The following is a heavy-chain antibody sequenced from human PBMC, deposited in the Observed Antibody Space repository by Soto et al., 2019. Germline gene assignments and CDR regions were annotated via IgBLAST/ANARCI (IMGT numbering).Heavy chain of an antibody. CDR2: IIPIFGTA. D-gene: IGHD6-13*01. CDR3: ARVLGSSSWYDAAEFDY. Sequence: SVKVSCKASGGTFSSYAISWVRQAPGQGLEWMGGIIPIFGTANYAQKFQGRVTITADESTSTAYMELSSLRSEDTAVYYCARVLGSSSWYDAAEFDYWGQGTLVTVSS. J-gene: IGHJ4*02. CDR1: GGTFSSYA. V-gene: IGHV1-69*13.